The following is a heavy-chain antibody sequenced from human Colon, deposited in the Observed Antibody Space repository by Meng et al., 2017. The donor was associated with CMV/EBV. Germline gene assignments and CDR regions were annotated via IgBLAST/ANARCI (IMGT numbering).Heavy chain of an antibody. CDR2: IYHSQL. D-gene: IGHD1-26*01. Sequence: QVQLQQGGVGLLKPSETLSLSCTVSGWSFSNYFWTWIRQPPGKGLEWIGEIYHSQLNYNPSLKSRVTISRDTSKNQFSLKLSSVTAADTAVYYCATGSSQAWELLHYWGQGTLVTVSS. CDR1: GWSFSNYF. V-gene: IGHV4-34*02. CDR3: ATGSSQAWELLHY. J-gene: IGHJ4*02.